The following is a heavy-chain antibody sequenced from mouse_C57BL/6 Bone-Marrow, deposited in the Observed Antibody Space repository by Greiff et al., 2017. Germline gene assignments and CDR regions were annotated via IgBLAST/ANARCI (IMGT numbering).Heavy chain of an antibody. V-gene: IGHV5-17*01. CDR2: ISSGGSTI. CDR3: ARMNYVGDFDY. J-gene: IGHJ2*01. CDR1: GFTFSDYG. D-gene: IGHD1-1*01. Sequence: EVNVVESGGGLVKPGGSLKLSCAASGFTFSDYGMHWVRPAPEKGLEWVAYISSGGSTIYYADTVQGRFTISRDNAKTTLLLQMSSLRAEDTAMYYCARMNYVGDFDYWGQGTTLTVSS.